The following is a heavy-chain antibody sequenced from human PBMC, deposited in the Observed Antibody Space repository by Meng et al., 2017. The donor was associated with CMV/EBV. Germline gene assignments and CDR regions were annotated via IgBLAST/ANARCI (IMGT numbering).Heavy chain of an antibody. Sequence: SGGSISRGGYYWRWIRQHPGKGLEWIGYIYYSGSTYYNPSLKSRVTISVDTSKNQFSLKLSSVTAADTAVYYCARGGSDSSGWYFDYWGQGTLVTVSS. V-gene: IGHV4-31*02. D-gene: IGHD6-19*01. J-gene: IGHJ4*02. CDR2: IYYSGST. CDR3: ARGGSDSSGWYFDY. CDR1: GGSISRGGYY.